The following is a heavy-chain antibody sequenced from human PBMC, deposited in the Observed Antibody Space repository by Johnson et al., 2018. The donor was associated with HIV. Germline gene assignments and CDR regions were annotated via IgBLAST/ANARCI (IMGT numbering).Heavy chain of an antibody. Sequence: QVQLVESGGGLVQPGRSLRLSCAASGFTFSSYGMHWVRQAPGKGLEWVAFIRYDGSDKYYEDSAKGRFTISRDNSKNTLYLQMNSLSAEDTAVYYCARIDYSNYEEAFDIWGQGTMVTVSS. CDR2: IRYDGSDK. D-gene: IGHD4-11*01. V-gene: IGHV3-30*02. J-gene: IGHJ3*02. CDR3: ARIDYSNYEEAFDI. CDR1: GFTFSSYG.